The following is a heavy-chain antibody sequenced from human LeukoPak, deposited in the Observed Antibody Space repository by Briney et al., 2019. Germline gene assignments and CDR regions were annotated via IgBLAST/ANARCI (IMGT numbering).Heavy chain of an antibody. CDR1: GFTFTCCG. D-gene: IGHD1-1*01. CDR3: ARKNEQGVTDF. V-gene: IGHV3-30*03. J-gene: IGHJ4*02. CDR2: ISYHGSNI. Sequence: TGGSLRLSCAASGFTFTCCGMHWVRQAPGKGLEWLAVISYHGSNIYYADSVKGRFTISRDNSKNMAFLQMNSLRPEDTALYYCARKNEQGVTDFWGQGALVTVSA.